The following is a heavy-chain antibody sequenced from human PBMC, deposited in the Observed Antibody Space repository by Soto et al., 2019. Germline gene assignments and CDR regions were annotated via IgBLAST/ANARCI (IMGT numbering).Heavy chain of an antibody. CDR2: IIPIFGTA. Sequence: QVQLVQSGAEVKKPGSSVKVSCKASGGTFSSYAISWVRQAPGQGLEWMGGIIPIFGTADYAQKFQGRVTSTADDSTSTAYMELSSLRSEDTAVYYCALHYGSGSNYYYYGMDVWGQGTTVTVSS. CDR3: ALHYGSGSNYYYYGMDV. CDR1: GGTFSSYA. J-gene: IGHJ6*02. D-gene: IGHD3-10*01. V-gene: IGHV1-69*12.